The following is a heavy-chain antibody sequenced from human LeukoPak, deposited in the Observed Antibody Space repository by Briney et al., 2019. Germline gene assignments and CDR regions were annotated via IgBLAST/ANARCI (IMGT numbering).Heavy chain of an antibody. V-gene: IGHV3-30*03. Sequence: PGRSLRLSCAASGFTFSSYGMHWVRQAPGKGLEWVAVISYDGSNKYYADSVKGRFTISRDNPKNTLYLQMNSLRAEDTAVYYCARQHYDFWSGSLSYGMDVWGQGTTVTVSS. CDR3: ARQHYDFWSGSLSYGMDV. J-gene: IGHJ6*02. CDR2: ISYDGSNK. CDR1: GFTFSSYG. D-gene: IGHD3-3*01.